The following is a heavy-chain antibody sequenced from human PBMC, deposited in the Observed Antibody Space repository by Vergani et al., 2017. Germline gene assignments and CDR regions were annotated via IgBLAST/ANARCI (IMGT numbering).Heavy chain of an antibody. CDR2: ISGTAGSP. CDR3: VKHSSILSRRGDLHH. D-gene: IGHD2-21*01. Sequence: VHLVESGGGVVQPGRSLRLSCAASGFTFSSYWMSWVRQAPGRGLDWVSSISGTAGSPMYAESVKGRFTVSRDNSKNTVYLQMNDLRVDDTAVYYCVKHSSILSRRGDLHHWGQGTLVTVSS. V-gene: IGHV3-23*04. J-gene: IGHJ1*01. CDR1: GFTFSSYW.